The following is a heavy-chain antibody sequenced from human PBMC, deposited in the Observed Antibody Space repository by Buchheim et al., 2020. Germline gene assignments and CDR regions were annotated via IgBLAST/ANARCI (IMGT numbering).Heavy chain of an antibody. D-gene: IGHD1-14*01. CDR2: IKHDGTAQ. J-gene: IGHJ4*02. CDR3: SRAEDY. Sequence: EVQLVESGGGLVQPGGSLRLSCGASGFTFSSYWMSWVRQAPGEGLELVANIKHDGTAQFYVDSVKGRFTISRDNAKNSLYLQMNSLRVEDTAVYYCSRAEDYWGQGTL. CDR1: GFTFSSYW. V-gene: IGHV3-7*01.